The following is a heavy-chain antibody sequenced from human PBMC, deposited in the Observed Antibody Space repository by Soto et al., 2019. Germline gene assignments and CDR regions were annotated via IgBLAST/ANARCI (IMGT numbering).Heavy chain of an antibody. D-gene: IGHD6-19*01. CDR3: ARPAVAGTSGAFDI. J-gene: IGHJ3*02. CDR1: GYSFTSYL. Sequence: RESLKISCTGSGYSFTSYLIGWVRQMPGKGLEWMGIIYPGDSDTRYSPSFQGRVTISADKSISTAYLQWSSLKASDTAMYYCARPAVAGTSGAFDIWGQGTMVTVSS. CDR2: IYPGDSDT. V-gene: IGHV5-51*01.